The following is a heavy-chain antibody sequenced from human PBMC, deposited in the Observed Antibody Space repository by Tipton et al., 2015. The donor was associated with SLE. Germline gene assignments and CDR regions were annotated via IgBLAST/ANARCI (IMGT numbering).Heavy chain of an antibody. J-gene: IGHJ3*02. V-gene: IGHV4-59*01. D-gene: IGHD5-24*01. CDR1: GGSISSYY. CDR3: ARKVNGQRWLQWGAFDI. CDR2: IYYRGST. Sequence: TLSLTCTVSGGSISSYYWSWIRQPPGKGLEWIRYIYYRGSTNYNPYPKSRVTISVDTSKNQVSLKLSSVTAADTAVYYCARKVNGQRWLQWGAFDIWGQGTFATVTP.